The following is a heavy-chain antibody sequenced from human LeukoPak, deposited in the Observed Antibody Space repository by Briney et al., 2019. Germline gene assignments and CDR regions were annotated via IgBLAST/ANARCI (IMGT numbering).Heavy chain of an antibody. CDR1: GFTFSSYS. CDR2: ISSSSGYI. V-gene: IGHV3-21*01. D-gene: IGHD5/OR15-5a*01. J-gene: IGHJ4*02. CDR3: ASLPG. Sequence: GGSLRLSCAASGFTFSSYSMNWVRQAPGKGLEWVSSISSSSGYIYYADSVKGRFTISRDNAKNSLYLQMNSLRAEDTAVYYCASLPGWGQGTLVTVSS.